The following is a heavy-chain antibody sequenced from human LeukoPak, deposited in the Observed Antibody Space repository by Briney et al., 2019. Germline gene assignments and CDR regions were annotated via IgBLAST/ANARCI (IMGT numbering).Heavy chain of an antibody. CDR2: ISYDGSNK. CDR3: AKTRPLDSSSWSHGDY. V-gene: IGHV3-30-3*02. D-gene: IGHD6-13*01. Sequence: GGSLRLSCAASGFTFSSYAMHWVRQAPGKGLEWVAVISYDGSNKYYADSVKGRFTISRDNSKNSLYLQMNSLRAEDTAVYYCAKTRPLDSSSWSHGDYWGQGTLVTVSS. J-gene: IGHJ4*02. CDR1: GFTFSSYA.